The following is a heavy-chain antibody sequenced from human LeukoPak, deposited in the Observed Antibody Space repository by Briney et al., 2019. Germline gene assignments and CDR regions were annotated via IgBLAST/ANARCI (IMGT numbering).Heavy chain of an antibody. V-gene: IGHV1-46*01. Sequence: ASGKVSCKASGYMFTRYNIHWVRQAPGQGLEWLGIFNPSGDSTSYAQKFQGRVTMTRDTSTSTVYMELSSLRSEDTAVYYCARTSSVLYGFDYWGQGTLVIVSS. J-gene: IGHJ4*02. D-gene: IGHD5/OR15-5a*01. CDR3: ARTSSVLYGFDY. CDR2: FNPSGDST. CDR1: GYMFTRYN.